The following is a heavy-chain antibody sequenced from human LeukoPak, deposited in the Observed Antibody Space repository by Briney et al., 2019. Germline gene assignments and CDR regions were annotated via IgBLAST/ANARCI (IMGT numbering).Heavy chain of an antibody. J-gene: IGHJ6*04. D-gene: IGHD2-15*01. Sequence: SETLSLTCTVSGGSISSSSYYWGWIRQPPGKGLEWIGIIYYSGSTYYNPSLKSRVTISVDTSNNQFSLKLSSVTAADTAVYYCARHSRTMVAATPASANVWGKGTTVTVSS. V-gene: IGHV4-39*01. CDR2: IYYSGST. CDR1: GGSISSSSYY. CDR3: ARHSRTMVAATPASANV.